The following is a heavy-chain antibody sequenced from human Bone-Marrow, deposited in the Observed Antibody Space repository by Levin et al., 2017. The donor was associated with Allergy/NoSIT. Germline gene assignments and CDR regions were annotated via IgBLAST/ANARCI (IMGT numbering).Heavy chain of an antibody. D-gene: IGHD3-22*01. V-gene: IGHV4-30-2*01. CDR1: GGSISSGGYA. J-gene: IGHJ4*02. CDR3: ARQETSSGAYFDN. CDR2: IYASGST. Sequence: SETLSLTCAVSGGSISSGGYAWSWIRQPPGKGLEWIGYIYASGSTSYNESLESRVTISVDKSKNQFSLQLASVTAADTAVYFCARQETSSGAYFDNWGQGTLVTVSS.